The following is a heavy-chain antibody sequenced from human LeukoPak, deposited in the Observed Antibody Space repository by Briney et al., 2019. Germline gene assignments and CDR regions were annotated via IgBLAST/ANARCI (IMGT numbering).Heavy chain of an antibody. CDR3: ARAVRLGNYYGMDV. Sequence: PSETLSLTCTVSGGSISSYYWSWIRQPPGKGLEWIGYIYYSGSTNYNPSLKSRVTISVDTSKNQFSLKLSSVTAADTAVYYCARAVRLGNYYGMDVWGQGTTVTVSS. CDR2: IYYSGST. V-gene: IGHV4-59*01. D-gene: IGHD1-26*01. CDR1: GGSISSYY. J-gene: IGHJ6*02.